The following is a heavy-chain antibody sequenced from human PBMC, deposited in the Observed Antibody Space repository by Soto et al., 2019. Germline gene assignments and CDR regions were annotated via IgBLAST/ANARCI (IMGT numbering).Heavy chain of an antibody. CDR2: SSGGGDAT. CDR1: GFTFFTYA. Sequence: EVQLLESGGGWYQRGGSLRISYAGSGFTFFTYAINWARQAPGKGLECVSSSSGGGDATFFHDSVRGRSTFSRDNSKNTVTLQMNSLGVDDTAVYYCASKILGSTTRPEYWYFDLWGRGTLVTVSS. CDR3: ASKILGSTTRPEYWYFDL. J-gene: IGHJ2*01. D-gene: IGHD7-27*01. V-gene: IGHV3-23*01.